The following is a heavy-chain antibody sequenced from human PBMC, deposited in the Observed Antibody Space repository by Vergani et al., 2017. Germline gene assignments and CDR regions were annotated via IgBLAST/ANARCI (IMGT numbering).Heavy chain of an antibody. J-gene: IGHJ5*02. CDR1: GYNFPIYW. V-gene: IGHV5-51*01. CDR3: VRRVDSSGWFPDH. Sequence: EVLLVQSGAEVKKPGASLTISCLGSGYNFPIYWIGWVRQLPGKGLEWMGIIFPGDSDTRYNPSFQGQFTISVDKSINTAYLQLSRLKASDSAMYYCVRRVDSSGWFPDHWGQGTLVTVAS. CDR2: IFPGDSDT. D-gene: IGHD6-19*01.